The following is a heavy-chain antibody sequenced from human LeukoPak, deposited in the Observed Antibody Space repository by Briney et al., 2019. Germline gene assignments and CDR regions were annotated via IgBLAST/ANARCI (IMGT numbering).Heavy chain of an antibody. CDR3: ARDRPNGFDY. D-gene: IGHD2-8*01. Sequence: SETLSLTCTVSGGSISSSSYYWGWIRQPPGKGLEWIGSIYYSGSTYYNPSLKSRVTISVDTSKNQFSLKLSSVTAADTAVYYCARDRPNGFDYWGQGTLVTVSS. J-gene: IGHJ4*02. CDR1: GGSISSSSYY. V-gene: IGHV4-39*02. CDR2: IYYSGST.